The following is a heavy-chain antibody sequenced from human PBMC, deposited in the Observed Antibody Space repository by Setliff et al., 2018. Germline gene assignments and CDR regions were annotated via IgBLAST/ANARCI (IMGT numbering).Heavy chain of an antibody. J-gene: IGHJ4*02. D-gene: IGHD5-12*01. CDR1: GGSFSGYY. CDR3: ARGGYSRGPPVYYFDY. CDR2: INHSGST. Sequence: TSETLSLTCAVYGGSFSGYYWGWIRQPPGKGLEWIGEINHSGSTNYNPSLKSRVTISVDTSKNQFSLKLSSVTAADTAVYYCARGGYSRGPPVYYFDYWGQGTLVTVSS. V-gene: IGHV4-34*01.